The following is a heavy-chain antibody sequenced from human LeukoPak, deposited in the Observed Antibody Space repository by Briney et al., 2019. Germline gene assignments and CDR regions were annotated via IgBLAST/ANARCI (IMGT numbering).Heavy chain of an antibody. CDR3: AKVGYYGSGSEAFDI. CDR1: EFTFSSYA. CDR2: ISGSGGST. J-gene: IGHJ3*02. D-gene: IGHD3-10*01. V-gene: IGHV3-23*01. Sequence: GGSLRLSCAASEFTFSSYAMSWVRQAPGKGLEWVSAISGSGGSTYYADSVKGRFTISRDNSKNTLYLQMNSLRAEDTAVYYCAKVGYYGSGSEAFDIWGQGTMVTVSS.